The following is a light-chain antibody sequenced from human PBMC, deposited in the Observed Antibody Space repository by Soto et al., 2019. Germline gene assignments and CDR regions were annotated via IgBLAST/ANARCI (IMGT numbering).Light chain of an antibody. CDR1: QGLSSD. CDR3: QQLNSYPIT. Sequence: DIQLTQSPSFLSASVGDRVTITCRASQGLSSDLAWYQQKPGKAPKLLIYAASTLQSGVPSRFSGSGSGTEFTTTPRTLQPEDFATYYCQQLNSYPITFGQRKRLKI. J-gene: IGKJ5*01. V-gene: IGKV1-9*01. CDR2: AAS.